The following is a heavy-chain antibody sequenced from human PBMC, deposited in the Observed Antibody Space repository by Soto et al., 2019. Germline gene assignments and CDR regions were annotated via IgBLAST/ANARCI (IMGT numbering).Heavy chain of an antibody. Sequence: VQLVESGGGLVQPGRSLRLSCAASGFRFDDYAMHWVRQAPGKGLEWVSDISWNSGYIGYAESVKGRFTISRDNAKNSLYLQMNSLRAEDTALYYCTKDRSTPPDGFDIWGQGTMVTVFS. CDR3: TKDRSTPPDGFDI. D-gene: IGHD2-2*01. J-gene: IGHJ3*02. V-gene: IGHV3-9*01. CDR2: ISWNSGYI. CDR1: GFRFDDYA.